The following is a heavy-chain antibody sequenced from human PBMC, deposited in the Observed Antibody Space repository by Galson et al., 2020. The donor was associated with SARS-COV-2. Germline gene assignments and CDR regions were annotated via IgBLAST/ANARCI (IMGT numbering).Heavy chain of an antibody. CDR1: GFTFSSYA. J-gene: IGHJ5*02. D-gene: IGHD3-22*01. CDR3: AKDTITYYYDSSGYPTTNWFDP. CDR2: ISGSGGST. Sequence: GGSLRLSCAASGFTFSSYAMSWVRQAPGKGLEWVSAISGSGGSTYYADSVKGRFTISRDNSKNTLYLQMNSLRAEDTAVYYCAKDTITYYYDSSGYPTTNWFDPWGQGTLVTVSS. V-gene: IGHV3-23*01.